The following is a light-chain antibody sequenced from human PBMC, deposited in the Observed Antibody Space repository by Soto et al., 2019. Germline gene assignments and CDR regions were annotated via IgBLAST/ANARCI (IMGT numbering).Light chain of an antibody. CDR3: QQNFRATPWT. J-gene: IGKJ1*01. Sequence: DIQMTQSPSTLSASVGYRVTITCRASQSISSWLAWYQQKPGKAPKLLIYDASSLESGVPSRFSGGGSGTDFTLNISSLQPDDFATYYCQQNFRATPWTFGQGTKVDNK. CDR1: QSISSW. V-gene: IGKV1-5*01. CDR2: DAS.